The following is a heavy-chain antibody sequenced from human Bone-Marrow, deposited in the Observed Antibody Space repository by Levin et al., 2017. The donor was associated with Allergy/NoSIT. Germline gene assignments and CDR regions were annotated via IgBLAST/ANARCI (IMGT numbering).Heavy chain of an antibody. Sequence: GGSLRLSCAASGFTFSRYGMHWVRQAPGKGLEWVALITYDGSDTYYTDSVRARFTISRDNFKNTVYLQMNSLRPEDTALYYCAKDVAEATRMVSNWFDPWGQGTLVTVSS. CDR1: GFTFSRYG. V-gene: IGHV3-30*18. CDR3: AKDVAEATRMVSNWFDP. D-gene: IGHD3-10*01. J-gene: IGHJ5*02. CDR2: ITYDGSDT.